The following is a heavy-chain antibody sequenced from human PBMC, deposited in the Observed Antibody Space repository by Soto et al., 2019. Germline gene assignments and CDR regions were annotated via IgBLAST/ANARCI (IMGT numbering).Heavy chain of an antibody. Sequence: PGGSLRLSCAASGFTFSSYSMSWVRQAPGKGLEWVSGFRSGGDDDTTYYADSVRGRFTISRDNSKNTLFLQMNSLRAEDTAIYYCAKKVKSGSGSPLFDYWGQGTLVTVSS. CDR1: GFTFSSYS. J-gene: IGHJ4*02. CDR3: AKKVKSGSGSPLFDY. CDR2: FRSGGDDDTT. V-gene: IGHV3-23*01. D-gene: IGHD3-10*01.